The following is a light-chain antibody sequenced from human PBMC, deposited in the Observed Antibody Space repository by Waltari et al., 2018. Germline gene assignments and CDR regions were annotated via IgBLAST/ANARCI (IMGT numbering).Light chain of an antibody. CDR1: QSISSY. J-gene: IGKJ3*01. V-gene: IGKV1-39*01. Sequence: DIQMTQSPSFLSPSVGDRLTITCRASQSISSYLNWYQQKPGKAPKLLIYAASSLQSGVPSRFSGSGSGTDFTLTISSLQPEDFATYYCQQSYSTPFTFGPGTKVDIK. CDR3: QQSYSTPFT. CDR2: AAS.